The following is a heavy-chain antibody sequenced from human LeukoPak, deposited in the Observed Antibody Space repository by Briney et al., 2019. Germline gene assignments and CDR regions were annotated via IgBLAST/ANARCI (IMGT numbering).Heavy chain of an antibody. V-gene: IGHV3-48*03. D-gene: IGHD5-12*01. CDR2: ISSSGSTI. CDR1: GFAFSSYE. J-gene: IGHJ4*02. CDR3: ARDGYSGYDSFDY. Sequence: PGGSLILSCAASGFAFSSYEMNWVRQAPGKGLEWVSYISSSGSTIYYADSVKGRFTISRDNAKNSLYLQMNSLRAEDTAVYYCARDGYSGYDSFDYWGQGTLVTVSS.